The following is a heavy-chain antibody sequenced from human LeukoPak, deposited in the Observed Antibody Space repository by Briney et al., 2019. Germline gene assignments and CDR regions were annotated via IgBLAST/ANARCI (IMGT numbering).Heavy chain of an antibody. CDR1: GFTFSNYA. J-gene: IGHJ4*02. CDR2: INTNSGSI. Sequence: GGSLRLSCAASGFTFSNYAMSWVRQAPGKGPEWVSAINTNSGSIYYTDSVKGRFTISRDNSKNTLYLQMNSLRAEDTAVYYCARSQMVRGVDYWGQGTLVTVSS. D-gene: IGHD3-10*01. V-gene: IGHV3-23*01. CDR3: ARSQMVRGVDY.